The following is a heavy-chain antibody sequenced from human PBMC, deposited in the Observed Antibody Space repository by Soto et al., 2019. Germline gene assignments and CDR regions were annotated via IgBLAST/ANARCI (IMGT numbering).Heavy chain of an antibody. CDR2: VSHDGRNT. CDR1: GFTFSDYA. J-gene: IGHJ6*02. V-gene: IGHV3-30*03. CDR3: ARDEDYYGSGTYYNYGMDV. Sequence: GGSLRLSCAASGFTFSDYAMHWVRQAPGKGLEWVAVVSHDGRNTHYGDSVKGRFTISRDNSKNTLYLQMNSLRAEDTAVYYCARDEDYYGSGTYYNYGMDVWGQGTTVTVSS. D-gene: IGHD3-10*01.